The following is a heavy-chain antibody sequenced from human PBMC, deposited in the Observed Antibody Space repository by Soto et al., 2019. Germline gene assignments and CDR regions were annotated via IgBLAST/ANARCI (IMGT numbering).Heavy chain of an antibody. CDR1: GGTFSSYA. CDR3: ARDRGTIVGATTYWFDL. D-gene: IGHD1-26*01. J-gene: IGHJ5*02. V-gene: IGHV1-69*13. Sequence: ASVKVSCKASGGTFSSYAISWVRQAPGQGLEWMGGIIPIFGTANYAQKFQGRVTITADESTSTAYMELSSLRSEDTAVYYCARDRGTIVGATTYWFDLWGQGTLVTVSS. CDR2: IIPIFGTA.